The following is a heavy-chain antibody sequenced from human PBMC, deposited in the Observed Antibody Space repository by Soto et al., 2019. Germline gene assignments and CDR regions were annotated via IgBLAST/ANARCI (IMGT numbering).Heavy chain of an antibody. CDR2: IIPIFGTT. CDR3: ARVVTVVKSFHYWYFDL. Sequence: QVQLVQSGAEVKKPGSSVKVSCKASGGTFSSYAISWVRQDPGQGLEWMGGIIPIFGTTNYAQKFQGRVTITADESTSTAYMELSSLRSEDTAVHYCARVVTVVKSFHYWYFDLWGRGTLVTVSS. CDR1: GGTFSSYA. J-gene: IGHJ2*01. D-gene: IGHD2-15*01. V-gene: IGHV1-69*12.